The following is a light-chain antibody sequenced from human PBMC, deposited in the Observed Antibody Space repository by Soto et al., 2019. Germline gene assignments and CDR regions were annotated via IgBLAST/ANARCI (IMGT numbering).Light chain of an antibody. CDR2: GSS. CDR3: QQYGTPGT. J-gene: IGKJ5*01. CDR1: QSVRSN. Sequence: EIVMTQSPATLSVSPGERATLSCRASQSVRSNLAWYQQKPGQAPRLLIYGSSSRATGIPDRFSGSGSGTDFTLSISRLEPEDFAVYYCQQYGTPGTFGQGTRLEIK. V-gene: IGKV3-20*01.